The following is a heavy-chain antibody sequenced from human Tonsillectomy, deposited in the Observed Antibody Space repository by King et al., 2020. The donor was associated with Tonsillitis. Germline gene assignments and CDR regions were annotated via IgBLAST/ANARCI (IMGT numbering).Heavy chain of an antibody. Sequence: VQLVESGGGLVKPGGSLRLSCAASGFTFSDYYMTWIRQAPGKGLEWVSYISSGGSFANYADSVKGRFTISRDSAKNSLYLQMNSLRAEDTAVYYCARVDYYYIDVWGKGTTVTVSS. CDR3: ARVDYYYIDV. J-gene: IGHJ6*03. CDR1: GFTFSDYY. V-gene: IGHV3-11*05. CDR2: ISSGGSFA.